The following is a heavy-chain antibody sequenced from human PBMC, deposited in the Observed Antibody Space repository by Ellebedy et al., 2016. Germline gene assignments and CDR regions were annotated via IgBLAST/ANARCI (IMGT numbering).Heavy chain of an antibody. D-gene: IGHD2/OR15-2a*01. CDR2: IKSDGSWT. V-gene: IGHV3-74*01. J-gene: IGHJ6*02. Sequence: GESLKISXAASGFTFSDYCMHWVRQVPGKGLVWVSRIKSDGSWTVYADSVKGRFTISRDNSKNTLYLQMNSLRAEDTAVYYCARDTSMEGDMDVWGQGTTVTVSS. CDR1: GFTFSDYC. CDR3: ARDTSMEGDMDV.